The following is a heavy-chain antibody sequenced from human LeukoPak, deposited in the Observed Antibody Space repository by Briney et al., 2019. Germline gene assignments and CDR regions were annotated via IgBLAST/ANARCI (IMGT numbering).Heavy chain of an antibody. CDR2: IKQGESER. CDR1: GFTFRSYR. CDR3: ARGDNSAFDI. Sequence: TGGSLGLSCAASGFTFRSYRMNWVRQAPGKGLEWVASIKQGESERYYVDSVNDRFTISRDNAKNSLYLQMNSLRAEDTAVYYCARGDNSAFDIWGQGTMVTVSS. V-gene: IGHV3-7*04. D-gene: IGHD3-22*01. J-gene: IGHJ3*02.